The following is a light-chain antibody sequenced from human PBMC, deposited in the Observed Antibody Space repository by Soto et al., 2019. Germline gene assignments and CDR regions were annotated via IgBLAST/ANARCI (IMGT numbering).Light chain of an antibody. CDR1: QSLLYSNGYNY. CDR2: ELS. V-gene: IGKV2D-29*01. Sequence: DVVMTQSPLSLPVTPGEPASISCISSQSLLYSNGYNYLYWYLQKPGQPPHLLIYELSNRFSGVPDKFSGSGSGTDFTLKISRVEAEDVGVYYCMQSIQVPITFGQGTRLEI. J-gene: IGKJ5*01. CDR3: MQSIQVPIT.